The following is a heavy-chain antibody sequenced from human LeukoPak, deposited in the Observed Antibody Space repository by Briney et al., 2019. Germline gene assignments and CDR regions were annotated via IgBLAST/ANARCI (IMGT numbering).Heavy chain of an antibody. Sequence: PGGSLRLSCAVSGFTFRGFWMSWSRQAPRKGLEWVASINSDGSEGYYADVVKGRFTISRDNAKNSLYLQINSLRAEDTAVYYCARSSYSSSSSVWGQGTMVTVSS. CDR2: INSDGSEG. CDR3: ARSSYSSSSSV. D-gene: IGHD6-6*01. CDR1: GFTFRGFW. V-gene: IGHV3-7*03. J-gene: IGHJ3*01.